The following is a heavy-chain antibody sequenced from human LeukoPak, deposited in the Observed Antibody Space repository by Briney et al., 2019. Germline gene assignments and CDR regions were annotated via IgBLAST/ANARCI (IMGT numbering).Heavy chain of an antibody. J-gene: IGHJ3*02. CDR1: GYTFTSYD. V-gene: IGHV1-8*03. CDR2: TNPNSGNT. D-gene: IGHD3-3*01. Sequence: ASVKVSCKASGYTFTSYDINWVRQATGQGREWMGWTNPNSGNTGYAQKFQGRVTITRNTSISTAYMELSSLRTEDTAVYYCARGRITIFGVVIPDAFDIWGQGTMVTVSS. CDR3: ARGRITIFGVVIPDAFDI.